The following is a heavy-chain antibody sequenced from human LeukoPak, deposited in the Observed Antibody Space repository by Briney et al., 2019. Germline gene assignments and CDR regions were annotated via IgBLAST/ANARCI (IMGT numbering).Heavy chain of an antibody. CDR2: ISAHNGNT. CDR1: GYSFTNYG. D-gene: IGHD3-16*01. CDR3: ARDHSYASRGGSLDY. V-gene: IGHV1-18*01. J-gene: IGHJ4*02. Sequence: GASVKVSCTASGYSFTNYGISWVRQAPGQGLEWMGWISAHNGNTNYAQKLQGRVTMTTDTSTSTAYMELRTLRSDDTAVYYCARDHSYASRGGSLDYGGQGTWSPSPQ.